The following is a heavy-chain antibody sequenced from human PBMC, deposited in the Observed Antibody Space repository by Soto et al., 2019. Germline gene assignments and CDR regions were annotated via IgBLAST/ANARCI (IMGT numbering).Heavy chain of an antibody. CDR2: ISWDGGST. V-gene: IGHV3-43*01. CDR3: AKDLAPKNYYDSSGYHYYSSVMDA. Sequence: VGSLRLSCAASGFTFDDYTMHWVRQAPGKGLEWVSLISWDGGSTYYADSVKGRFTISRDNSKNSLYLQMNSLRTGDTALYYWAKDLAPKNYYDSSGYHYYSSVMDAWAKGPRSPSP. CDR1: GFTFDDYT. J-gene: IGHJ6*02. D-gene: IGHD3-22*01.